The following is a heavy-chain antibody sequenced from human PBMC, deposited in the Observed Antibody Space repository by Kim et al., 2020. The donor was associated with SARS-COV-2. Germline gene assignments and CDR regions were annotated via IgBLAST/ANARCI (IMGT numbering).Heavy chain of an antibody. J-gene: IGHJ5*02. CDR3: ARSIPQNWFDP. V-gene: IGHV4-39*01. CDR1: GGSISSSSYY. Sequence: SETLSLTCTVSGGSISSSSYYWGWIRQPPGKGLEWIGSIYYSGSTYYNPSLKSRVTISVDTSKNQFSLKLSSVTAADTAVYYCARSIPQNWFDPWGQGTLVTVSS. D-gene: IGHD2-21*01. CDR2: IYYSGST.